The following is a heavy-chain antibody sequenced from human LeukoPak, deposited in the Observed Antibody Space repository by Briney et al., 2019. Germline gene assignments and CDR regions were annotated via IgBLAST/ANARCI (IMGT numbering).Heavy chain of an antibody. CDR3: ARDLTHRRNYDNSGYQIVPAF. CDR2: INPNSGGT. D-gene: IGHD3-22*01. Sequence: ASVKVSCKASGYTFTGYYMHWVRQAPGQGLEWMGWINPNSGGTNYAQKFQGRVTMTTDTSTSTAHMELTSLRSDDTAVYYCARDLTHRRNYDNSGYQIVPAFWGQGTRVTVSS. CDR1: GYTFTGYY. V-gene: IGHV1-2*02. J-gene: IGHJ4*02.